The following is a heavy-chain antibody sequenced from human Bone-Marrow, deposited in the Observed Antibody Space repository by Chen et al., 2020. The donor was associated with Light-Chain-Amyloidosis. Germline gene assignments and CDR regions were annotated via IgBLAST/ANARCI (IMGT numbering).Heavy chain of an antibody. Sequence: EVQLVESGGGLVQPGGSLRLPCAASGFTFNDYWMHWVRQVPGKGLVWVARISGDGSSRSYADSVKGRFTISRDNVKNILYLEMNSLRVEDTATYYCARDLTTVTVWGQGTTVTVSS. J-gene: IGHJ6*02. CDR2: ISGDGSSR. CDR3: ARDLTTVTV. D-gene: IGHD4-17*01. CDR1: GFTFNDYW. V-gene: IGHV3-74*01.